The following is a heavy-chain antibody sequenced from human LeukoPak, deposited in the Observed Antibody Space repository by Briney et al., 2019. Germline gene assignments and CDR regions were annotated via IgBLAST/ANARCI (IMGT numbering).Heavy chain of an antibody. D-gene: IGHD3-9*01. CDR2: ISYDGSNK. Sequence: GGSLRLSCAASGFTFSSYGMHWVRQAPGKGLEWVAVISYDGSNKYYADSAKGRFTISRDNSKNKLYLQMNSLRAEDTAVYYCAKEGGILTGYSATLFEYWGPGTLVTVSS. J-gene: IGHJ4*02. CDR3: AKEGGILTGYSATLFEY. CDR1: GFTFSSYG. V-gene: IGHV3-30*18.